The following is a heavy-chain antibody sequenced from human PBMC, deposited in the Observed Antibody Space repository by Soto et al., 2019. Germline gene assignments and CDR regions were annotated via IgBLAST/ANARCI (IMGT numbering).Heavy chain of an antibody. CDR3: ASTYAGYCSGGSCLDSFDI. V-gene: IGHV4-59*01. CDR2: IYYSGST. J-gene: IGHJ3*02. D-gene: IGHD2-15*01. CDR1: GGSISSYY. Sequence: SETLSLTCTVSGGSISSYYWSWIRQPPGKGLEWIGYIYYSGSTNYNPSLKSRVTISVDTSKNQFSLKLSSVTAADTAVYYCASTYAGYCSGGSCLDSFDIWGQGTMVTVSS.